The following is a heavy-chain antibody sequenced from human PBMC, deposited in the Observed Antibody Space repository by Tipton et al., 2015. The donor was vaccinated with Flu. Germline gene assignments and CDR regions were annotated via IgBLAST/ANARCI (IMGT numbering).Heavy chain of an antibody. CDR3: ARVGGSWSRYFDY. J-gene: IGHJ4*02. D-gene: IGHD2-15*01. V-gene: IGHV3-53*01. CDR1: GFTVSSNY. Sequence: SLRLSCAASGFTVSSNYMSWVRQAPGKGLEWVSVIYSGGSTYYADSVKGRFTISRDNPKNTLYLQMNSLRAEDTAVYYCARVGGSWSRYFDYWGQGTLVTVSS. CDR2: IYSGGST.